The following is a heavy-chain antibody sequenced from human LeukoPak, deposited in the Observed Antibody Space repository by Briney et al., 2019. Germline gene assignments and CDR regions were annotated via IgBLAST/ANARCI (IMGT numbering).Heavy chain of an antibody. D-gene: IGHD3-9*01. Sequence: QAGGSLRLSCAAPGFTFSSYAMSWVRQAPGKGLEWVSAISGSGGSTYYADSVKGRFTISRDNSKNTLYLQMNSLRAEDTAVYYCAKDRGLRYFDWFDGWGQGTLVTVSS. V-gene: IGHV3-23*01. CDR3: AKDRGLRYFDWFDG. J-gene: IGHJ5*02. CDR1: GFTFSSYA. CDR2: ISGSGGST.